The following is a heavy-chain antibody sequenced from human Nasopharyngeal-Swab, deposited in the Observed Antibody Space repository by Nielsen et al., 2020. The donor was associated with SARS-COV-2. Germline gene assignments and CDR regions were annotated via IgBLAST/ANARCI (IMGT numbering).Heavy chain of an antibody. CDR3: ARAVSLRSFDY. Sequence: SETLSLTCTVSGGSISSGDYYWSWIRQHPGKGLEWIGYIYYSGSTYYNPSLKSRVTISVDTSKNQFSLKLSSVTAADTAVYYCARAVSLRSFDYWGQGTLVTVSS. D-gene: IGHD3-22*01. CDR1: GGSISSGDYY. CDR2: IYYSGST. V-gene: IGHV4-31*03. J-gene: IGHJ4*02.